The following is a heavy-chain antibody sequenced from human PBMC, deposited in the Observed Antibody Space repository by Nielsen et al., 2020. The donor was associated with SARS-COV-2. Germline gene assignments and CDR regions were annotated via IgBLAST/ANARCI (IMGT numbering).Heavy chain of an antibody. V-gene: IGHV3-30*04. CDR1: GFTFSSYA. Sequence: GESLKISCAASGFTFSSYAMHWVRQAPGKGLEWVAVISYDGSNKYYADSVKGRFTISRDNSKNTLYLQMNSLRAEDTAVYYCAKEGSRIRGVVDYWGQGTLVTVSS. D-gene: IGHD3-10*01. J-gene: IGHJ4*02. CDR3: AKEGSRIRGVVDY. CDR2: ISYDGSNK.